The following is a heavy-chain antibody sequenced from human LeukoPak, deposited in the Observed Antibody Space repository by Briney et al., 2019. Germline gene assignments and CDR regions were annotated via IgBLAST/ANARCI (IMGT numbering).Heavy chain of an antibody. V-gene: IGHV4-30-4*08. CDR3: ARGGKAAVRFDL. CDR2: IYYSGST. J-gene: IGHJ2*01. D-gene: IGHD2-15*01. CDR1: GGSISSYY. Sequence: PSGTLSLTCTVSGGSISSYYWSWIRQPPGKGLEWIGYIYYSGSTYYNPSLKSRVTISVDTSKNQFSLKLSSVTAADTAVYYCARGGKAAVRFDLWGRGTLVTVSS.